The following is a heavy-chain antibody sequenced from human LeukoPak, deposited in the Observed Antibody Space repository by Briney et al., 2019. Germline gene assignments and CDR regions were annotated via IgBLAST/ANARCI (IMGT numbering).Heavy chain of an antibody. J-gene: IGHJ4*02. D-gene: IGHD6-13*01. CDR2: IIPIFGTA. CDR3: ARAAAGTTLGY. Sequence: SVKVSCKASGGTFSSYAISWVRQAPGQGLEWMGGIIPIFGTANYAQKLQGRVTMTTDTSTSTAYMELRSLRSDDTAVYYCARAAAGTTLGYWGQGTLVTVSS. CDR1: GGTFSSYA. V-gene: IGHV1-69*05.